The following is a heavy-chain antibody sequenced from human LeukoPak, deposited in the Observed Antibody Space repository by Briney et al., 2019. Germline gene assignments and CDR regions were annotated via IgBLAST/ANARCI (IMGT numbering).Heavy chain of an antibody. CDR3: AKGGGYSGDYVSAY. V-gene: IGHV3-48*03. CDR2: ISSSGSTI. CDR1: GFTFSSYE. D-gene: IGHD4-17*01. J-gene: IGHJ4*02. Sequence: GGSLRLSCAASGFTFSSYEMNWVRQAPGKGLEWVSYISSSGSTIYYADSVKGRFTISRDNAKNSLYLQMNSLRAADTAVYYCAKGGGYSGDYVSAYWGQGTLVTVSS.